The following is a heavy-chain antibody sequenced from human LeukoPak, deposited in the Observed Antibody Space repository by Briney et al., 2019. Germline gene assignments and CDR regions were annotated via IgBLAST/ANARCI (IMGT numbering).Heavy chain of an antibody. CDR2: INWNGGST. D-gene: IGHD2-2*02. V-gene: IGHV3-20*04. CDR1: GFTFGDYG. J-gene: IGHJ3*02. Sequence: GGSLRLSCAASGFTFGDYGMSWVRQATGKGLEWVPGINWNGGSTGYADSVKGRFTISSDNAKNSLYLQMISLRAEDTALYYRARGYCSSTSCYTWFLVAFDIWGQVTMVTFSS. CDR3: ARGYCSSTSCYTWFLVAFDI.